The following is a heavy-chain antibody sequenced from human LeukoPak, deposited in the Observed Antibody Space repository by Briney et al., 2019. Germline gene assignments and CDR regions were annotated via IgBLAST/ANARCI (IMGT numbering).Heavy chain of an antibody. CDR2: MNPNSGNT. J-gene: IGHJ5*02. D-gene: IGHD3-22*01. CDR3: ARVGSGYYFNWFDP. Sequence: ASVKVSCKAYGYTFTSYDINWVRQATGQGLEWMGWMNPNSGNTGYAQKFQGRVTMTRNTSISTAYMELSSLRSEDTAVYYCARVGSGYYFNWFDPWGQGTLVTVSS. CDR1: GYTFTSYD. V-gene: IGHV1-8*01.